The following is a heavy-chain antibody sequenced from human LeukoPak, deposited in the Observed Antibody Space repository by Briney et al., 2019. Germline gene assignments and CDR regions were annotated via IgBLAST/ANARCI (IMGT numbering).Heavy chain of an antibody. J-gene: IGHJ4*02. CDR1: GYTFTSYG. CDR3: ARGPRNVDYYDSSGLWD. CDR2: ISAYNGNT. V-gene: IGHV1-18*01. D-gene: IGHD3-22*01. Sequence: ASVKVSCKASGYTFTSYGISWVRQAPGQGLEWMGWISAYNGNTNYAQKLQGRVTMTTDTSTSTAYMELRSLRSEDTAVYYCARGPRNVDYYDSSGLWDWGQGTLVTVSS.